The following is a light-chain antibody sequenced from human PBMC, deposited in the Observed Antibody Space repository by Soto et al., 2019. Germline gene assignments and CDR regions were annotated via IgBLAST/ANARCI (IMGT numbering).Light chain of an antibody. CDR3: QQYGSSPRT. J-gene: IGKJ1*01. CDR2: GAS. CDR1: QSVGSN. Sequence: EAVLTQSPATLSLSPGERATLSCRASQSVGSNLAWYQQKPGQAPRLLIYGASIRAAGIPDRFSGSGSGTDFTLTIRRLEPDDFAVYYCQQYGSSPRTFGQGTKVDIK. V-gene: IGKV3-20*01.